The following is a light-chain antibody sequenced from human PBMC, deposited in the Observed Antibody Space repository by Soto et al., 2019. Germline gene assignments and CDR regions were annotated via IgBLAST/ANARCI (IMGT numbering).Light chain of an antibody. V-gene: IGLV2-14*01. Sequence: QSVLTQPASVSGSPGQSITISCTGTRSDVGRYDYVSWYQQHPGKAPKLMIYEVTYRPSGVSARFSGSKSGNTASLTISGLQAEDEADYYCSSYTSSSTLYVVFGGGTQLTVL. CDR3: SSYTSSSTLYVV. CDR2: EVT. CDR1: RSDVGRYDY. J-gene: IGLJ2*01.